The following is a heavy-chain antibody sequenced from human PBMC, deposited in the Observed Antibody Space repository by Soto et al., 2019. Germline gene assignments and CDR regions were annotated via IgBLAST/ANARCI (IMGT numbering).Heavy chain of an antibody. J-gene: IGHJ4*02. CDR2: IHHTGRT. CDR1: GASTYTNDW. Sequence: SETLSLTCAISGASTYTNDWWIWLRQPPGRGLEWIAEIHHTGRTNYNASFMGRAALSVDNSKNQFHLNLKSVTAADSAMYFSARGHGIYVRFDFWGQGALVTVSS. D-gene: IGHD3-9*01. V-gene: IGHV4-4*02. CDR3: ARGHGIYVRFDF.